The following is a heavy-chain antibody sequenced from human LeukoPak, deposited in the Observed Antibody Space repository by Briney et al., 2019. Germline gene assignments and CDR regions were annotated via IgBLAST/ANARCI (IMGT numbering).Heavy chain of an antibody. Sequence: PGGSLRLSCAASGFTFSSYAMHWVRQAPGKGLEWVAVISYDGSNKYYADSVKGRFTISRDNPKNTLYLQMNILRAEDTAVYFCAKRGVVIRVILVGFHKEAYYFDSWGQGALVTVSS. CDR2: ISYDGSNK. CDR1: GFTFSSYA. V-gene: IGHV3-30*04. D-gene: IGHD3-22*01. CDR3: AKRGVVIRVILVGFHKEAYYFDS. J-gene: IGHJ4*02.